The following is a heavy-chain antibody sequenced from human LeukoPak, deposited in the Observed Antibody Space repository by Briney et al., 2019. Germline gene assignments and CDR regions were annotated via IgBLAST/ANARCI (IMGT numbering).Heavy chain of an antibody. D-gene: IGHD5-18*01. CDR1: GFTFSSYA. CDR3: GRHTRSSYGRNYFDF. J-gene: IGHJ4*02. Sequence: GSLRLSCAASGFTFSSYAMSWIRQPPGKGLEWSGSIYYSGSTYNNPSLQSRVTMSVDTSKSQFSLKLSSVTAADTFVSSRGRHTRSSYGRNYFDFWGQGTLVTVSS. CDR2: IYYSGST. V-gene: IGHV4-59*04.